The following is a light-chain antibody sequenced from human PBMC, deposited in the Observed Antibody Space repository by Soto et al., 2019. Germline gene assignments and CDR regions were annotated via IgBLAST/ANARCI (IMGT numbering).Light chain of an antibody. Sequence: EIMVTQYPATLSLSRGERATLTCRASQSVSNYLAWYQQKPGQAPRLLIYDASHRAAGIPARFSGSGFGTDFTLTISSLEPEDAAVYYCQQRSTWPPITFAQGTRLEIK. CDR2: DAS. J-gene: IGKJ5*01. CDR3: QQRSTWPPIT. V-gene: IGKV3-11*01. CDR1: QSVSNY.